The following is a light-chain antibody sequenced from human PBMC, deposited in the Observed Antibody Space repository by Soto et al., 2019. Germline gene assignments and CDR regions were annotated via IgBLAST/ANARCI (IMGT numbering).Light chain of an antibody. J-gene: IGKJ1*01. V-gene: IGKV1-5*03. CDR3: QHYNSFSRT. CDR1: DNIVHR. CDR2: KAA. Sequence: DIQMTQSPSTLSASVGDRVAITCRASDNIVHRVAWYQQKPGKAPKLLIYKAANLADEVPSRFAGSGSGTDFTLTITRLQPDDFATYYCQHYNSFSRTFGQGTKVDIK.